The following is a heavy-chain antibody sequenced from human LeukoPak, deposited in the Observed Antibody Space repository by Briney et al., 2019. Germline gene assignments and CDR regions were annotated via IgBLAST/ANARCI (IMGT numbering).Heavy chain of an antibody. Sequence: SETLSLTCAVYGGSFSGYYWSWIRQPPGKGLEWIGEINHSGSTSYNPSLKSRVTISVDTSKNQFSLKLSSVTAADTAVYYCARRFSSGWYQNFDYWGQGTLVTVSS. V-gene: IGHV4-34*01. CDR2: INHSGST. CDR1: GGSFSGYY. D-gene: IGHD6-19*01. J-gene: IGHJ4*02. CDR3: ARRFSSGWYQNFDY.